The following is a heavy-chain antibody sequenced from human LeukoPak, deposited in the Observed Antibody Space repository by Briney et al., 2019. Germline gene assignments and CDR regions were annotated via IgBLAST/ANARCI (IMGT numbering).Heavy chain of an antibody. J-gene: IGHJ5*02. CDR3: ARAAPWFDP. CDR1: GGXISSYY. V-gene: IGHV4-59*01. CDR2: IYYSGST. Sequence: SETLSLTCTVSGGXISSYYWSWIRQPPGKGLEWIGYIYYSGSTNYNPSLKSRVTISVDTSKNQFSLKLSSVTAADTAVYYCARAAPWFDPWGQGTLVTVSS.